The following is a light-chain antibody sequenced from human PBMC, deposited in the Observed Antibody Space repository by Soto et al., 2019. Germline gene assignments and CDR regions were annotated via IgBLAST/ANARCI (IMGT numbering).Light chain of an antibody. Sequence: EIVMTQSPATLSVSPGERATLSCRASQSVSSNLAWYQQKPGQAPRLRIYGASTRATGIPARFSGSGSGTECTRTISSLQSEDFAVYYCQQYNNWPPIFTFGPGTKVDIK. V-gene: IGKV3-15*01. CDR3: QQYNNWPPIFT. J-gene: IGKJ3*01. CDR2: GAS. CDR1: QSVSSN.